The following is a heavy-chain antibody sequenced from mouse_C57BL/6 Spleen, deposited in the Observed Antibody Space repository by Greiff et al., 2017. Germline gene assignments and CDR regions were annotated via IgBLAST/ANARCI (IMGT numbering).Heavy chain of an antibody. J-gene: IGHJ2*01. CDR3: ARSDPYYYGSSYLFDY. CDR2: INPSNGGT. Sequence: QVQLQQPGTELVKPGASVKLSCKASGYTFTSYWMHWVKQRPGQGLEWIGNINPSNGGTNYNEKFKSKATLTVDKSSSTAYMQLSSLTSEDSAVXYCARSDPYYYGSSYLFDYWGKGTTLTVSS. D-gene: IGHD1-1*01. V-gene: IGHV1-53*01. CDR1: GYTFTSYW.